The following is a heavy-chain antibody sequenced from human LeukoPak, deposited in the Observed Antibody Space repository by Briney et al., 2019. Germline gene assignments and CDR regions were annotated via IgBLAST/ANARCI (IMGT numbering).Heavy chain of an antibody. CDR2: ITDGDDTT. V-gene: IGHV3-NL1*01. Sequence: GGSLRLSCEASGFIFSTYGMHWVRQAPGKGLEWVSSITDGDDTTYYADSVKGRITISTDNSKNTVYLQMNSLRAEDTAIYFCAGSSNWYPLSIDYWGQGTLVTVSS. D-gene: IGHD6-13*01. J-gene: IGHJ4*02. CDR1: GFIFSTYG. CDR3: AGSSNWYPLSIDY.